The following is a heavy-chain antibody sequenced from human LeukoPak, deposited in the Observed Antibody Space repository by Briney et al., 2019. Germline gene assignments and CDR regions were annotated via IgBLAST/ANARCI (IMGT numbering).Heavy chain of an antibody. D-gene: IGHD1-1*01. V-gene: IGHV4-59*12. CDR3: ARGMGYPGGGTDAFDI. CDR2: IYYSGST. Sequence: MTSETLSLTCTVSGGSISSYYWSWIRQPPGKGLEWIGYIYYSGSTNYNPSLKSRVTMSVDTSKNQFSLKLSSVTAADTAVYYCARGMGYPGGGTDAFDIWGQGTMVTVSS. J-gene: IGHJ3*02. CDR1: GGSISSYY.